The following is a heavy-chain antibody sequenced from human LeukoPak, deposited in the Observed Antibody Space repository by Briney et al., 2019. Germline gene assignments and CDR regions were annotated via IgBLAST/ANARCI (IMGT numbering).Heavy chain of an antibody. D-gene: IGHD1-26*01. CDR1: GGSISSYY. CDR2: IYYRGST. V-gene: IGHV4-59*01. J-gene: IGHJ6*03. Sequence: SETLSLTCTVSGGSISSYYWSWIRQPPGKGLEWIGYIYYRGSTNYNPSLKSRVTISVDTSKNQFSLKLSSVTAADTAVYYCARESGSYSSYYYYYMDVWGKGTTVTVSS. CDR3: ARESGSYSSYYYYYMDV.